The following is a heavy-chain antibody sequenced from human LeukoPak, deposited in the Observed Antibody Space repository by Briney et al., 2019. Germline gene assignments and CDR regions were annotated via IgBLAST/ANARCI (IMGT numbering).Heavy chain of an antibody. CDR2: ISNTTTYT. D-gene: IGHD5-12*01. J-gene: IGHJ3*02. CDR3: ARVGGYSGYGEDAFDI. Sequence: PGGSLRLSCAASGFSFSYYYMSWIRPAPGRGLEWVSYISNTTTYTNYAHSVKGRFTISRDNAKNSLYLQMNSLRAEDTAVYYCARVGGYSGYGEDAFDIWGQGTMVTVSS. V-gene: IGHV3-11*06. CDR1: GFSFSYYY.